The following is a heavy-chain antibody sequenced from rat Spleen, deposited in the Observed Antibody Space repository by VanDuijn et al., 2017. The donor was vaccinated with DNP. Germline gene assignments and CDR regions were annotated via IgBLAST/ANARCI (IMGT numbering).Heavy chain of an antibody. CDR1: GFTFSNYG. J-gene: IGHJ2*01. CDR2: ITNIAGNI. Sequence: EVQLVESGGGLVQPGRSLKLSCAASGFTFSNYGMAWVRQAPTKGLEWVATITNIAGNIYYPDSVKGRFTISRDNAKSTLYLQMNSLRSEDTATYYCTRYNSGYYFDYWGQGVMVTVSS. CDR3: TRYNSGYYFDY. D-gene: IGHD4-3*01. V-gene: IGHV5-29*01.